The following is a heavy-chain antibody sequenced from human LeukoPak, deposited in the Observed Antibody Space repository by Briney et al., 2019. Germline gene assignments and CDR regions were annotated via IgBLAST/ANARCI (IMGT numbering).Heavy chain of an antibody. Sequence: PSETLSLTCTVSGGSISSYYWSWIRQPPGKGLEWIGYIYYSGCTNYNPSLKSRVTISVDTSKNQFSLKLSSVTAADTAVYYCARHRSHILGHWGQGTLVTVSS. CDR1: GGSISSYY. CDR2: IYYSGCT. CDR3: ARHRSHILGH. V-gene: IGHV4-59*08. D-gene: IGHD2-21*01. J-gene: IGHJ4*02.